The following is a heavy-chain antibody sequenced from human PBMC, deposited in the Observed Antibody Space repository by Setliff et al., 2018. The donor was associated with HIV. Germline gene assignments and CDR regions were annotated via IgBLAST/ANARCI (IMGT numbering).Heavy chain of an antibody. V-gene: IGHV3-15*01. J-gene: IGHJ3*02. D-gene: IGHD7-27*01. CDR1: GFNFKNAW. Sequence: PGESLTISCAGSGFNFKNAWMSWVRQAPGKGLEWVGRIKSRVDGETTAYAAPLKGRFTISRDDPKNTLYLQMDSLSTEDTAVYYCILLGMHGAFDIWGQGTMVTVSS. CDR2: IKSRVDGETT. CDR3: ILLGMHGAFDI.